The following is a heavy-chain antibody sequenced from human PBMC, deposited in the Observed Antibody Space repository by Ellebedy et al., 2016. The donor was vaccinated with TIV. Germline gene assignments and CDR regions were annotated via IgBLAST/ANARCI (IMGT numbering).Heavy chain of an antibody. CDR1: GYTFTSYY. D-gene: IGHD3-10*01. J-gene: IGHJ4*02. CDR3: ARAGVWFGEFSYFDY. Sequence: ASVKVSXXASGYTFTSYYMHWVRQAPGQGLEWMGIINPSGGSTSYAQKFQGRVTMTRDTSTSTVYMELSSLRSEDTAVYYCARAGVWFGEFSYFDYWGQGTLVTVSS. V-gene: IGHV1-46*01. CDR2: INPSGGST.